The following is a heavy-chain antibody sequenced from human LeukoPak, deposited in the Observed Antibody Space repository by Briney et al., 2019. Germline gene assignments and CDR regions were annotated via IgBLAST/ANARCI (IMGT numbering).Heavy chain of an antibody. D-gene: IGHD3-22*01. V-gene: IGHV4-59*01. CDR2: IYYSGST. CDR3: ARQYYYDSSGYYYSTPPFDY. J-gene: IGHJ4*02. CDR1: GGSISSYY. Sequence: SETLSLTCTVSGGSISSYYWSWIRQPPGKGLEWIGYIYYSGSTNYNPSLKSRVTISVDTSKNQFSLKLSSVTAADAAVYYCARQYYYDSSGYYYSTPPFDYWGQGTLVTVSS.